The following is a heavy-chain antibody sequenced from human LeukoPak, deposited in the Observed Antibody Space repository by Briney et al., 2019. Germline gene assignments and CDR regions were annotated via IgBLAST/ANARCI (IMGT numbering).Heavy chain of an antibody. CDR1: GYTFTSYG. D-gene: IGHD1-7*01. J-gene: IGHJ6*03. V-gene: IGHV1-2*02. CDR3: ARGITGTTGYYYMDV. CDR2: INPNSGGT. Sequence: ASVKVSCKASGYTFTSYGISWVRQAPGQGLEWMGWINPNSGGTNYAQKFQGRVTMTRDTSISTAYMELSRLRSDDTAVYYCARGITGTTGYYYMDVWGKGTTVTVSS.